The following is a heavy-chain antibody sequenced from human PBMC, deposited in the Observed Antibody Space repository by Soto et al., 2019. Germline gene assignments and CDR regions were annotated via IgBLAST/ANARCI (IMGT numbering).Heavy chain of an antibody. CDR1: GFTFSSYG. CDR3: AKEGVEMATIPLLDY. Sequence: GGSLRLSCAASGFTFSSYGMHWVRQAPGKGLEWVAVISYDGSNKYYADSVKGRFTISRDNSKNTLYLQMNSLRAEDTAVYYCAKEGVEMATIPLLDYWGQGTLVTVSS. D-gene: IGHD5-12*01. J-gene: IGHJ4*02. V-gene: IGHV3-30*18. CDR2: ISYDGSNK.